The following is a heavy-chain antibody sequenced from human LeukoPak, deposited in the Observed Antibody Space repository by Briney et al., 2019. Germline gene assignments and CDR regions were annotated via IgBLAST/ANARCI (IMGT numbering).Heavy chain of an antibody. Sequence: SETLSLTCTVSGGSISSYYWSWIRQPPGKGLEWIGRIYTSGSTNYNPSLKSRVTMSVDTSKNQFSLKLSSVTAADTAVYYCARGSSSWYEGGYFDYWGQGTLVTVSS. V-gene: IGHV4-4*07. D-gene: IGHD6-13*01. J-gene: IGHJ4*02. CDR1: GGSISSYY. CDR2: IYTSGST. CDR3: ARGSSSWYEGGYFDY.